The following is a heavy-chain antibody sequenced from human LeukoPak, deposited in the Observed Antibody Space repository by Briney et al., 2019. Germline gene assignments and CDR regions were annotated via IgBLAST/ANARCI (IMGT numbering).Heavy chain of an antibody. CDR3: ARGRVIAVAGTGYYYYYGMDV. D-gene: IGHD6-19*01. CDR2: INHSGST. J-gene: IGHJ6*02. V-gene: IGHV4-34*01. Sequence: KTSETLSLTCAVYGGSFSGYYWSWIRQPPGKGLEWIGEINHSGSTNYNPSLKSRVTISVDTSKNQFSLKLSFVTAADTAVYYCARGRVIAVAGTGYYYYYGMDVWGQGTTVTVSS. CDR1: GGSFSGYY.